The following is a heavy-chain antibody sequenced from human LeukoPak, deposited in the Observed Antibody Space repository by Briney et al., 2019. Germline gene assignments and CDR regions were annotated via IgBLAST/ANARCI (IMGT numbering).Heavy chain of an antibody. Sequence: SETLSLTCAVYGGSFSGYYWSWIRQPPGKGLEWIGEINHSGSTNYNPSLKSRVTISVDTSKNQFSLKLSSVTAADTAVYYCARGRTLGWFDPWGQGTLVTVSS. J-gene: IGHJ5*02. CDR3: ARGRTLGWFDP. D-gene: IGHD1-14*01. CDR2: INHSGST. V-gene: IGHV4-34*01. CDR1: GGSFSGYY.